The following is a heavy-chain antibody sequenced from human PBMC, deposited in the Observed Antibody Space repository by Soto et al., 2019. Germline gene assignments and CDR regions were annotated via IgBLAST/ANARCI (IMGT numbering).Heavy chain of an antibody. D-gene: IGHD5-12*01. Sequence: QVQLQESGPGLVKPSQTLSLTCTVSGGSISSGGYYWSWIRQHPGKGLEWIGYIYYSWSTYYNPSLKSRVTISVDTSKNQFSLKLSSVTAADTAVYYCVRRRDGYNGPVFDYWGQGTLVTVSS. CDR1: GGSISSGGYY. CDR3: VRRRDGYNGPVFDY. CDR2: IYYSWST. J-gene: IGHJ4*02. V-gene: IGHV4-31*03.